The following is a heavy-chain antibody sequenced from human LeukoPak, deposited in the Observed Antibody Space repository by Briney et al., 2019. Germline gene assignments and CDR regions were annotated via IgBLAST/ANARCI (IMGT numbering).Heavy chain of an antibody. CDR3: ARAYPEVDPYDAIDI. CDR2: IYDSGST. CDR1: GGSISSSSYY. D-gene: IGHD2-15*01. J-gene: IGHJ3*02. Sequence: SETLSLTWTVSGGSISSSSYYWGWIRQPPGRGREWIGRIYDSGSTYYNPCVKSRVTISVATSKHPWCLKLCSVTAADTVAYYCARAYPEVDPYDAIDIWGEGTTVTLSS. V-gene: IGHV4-39*02.